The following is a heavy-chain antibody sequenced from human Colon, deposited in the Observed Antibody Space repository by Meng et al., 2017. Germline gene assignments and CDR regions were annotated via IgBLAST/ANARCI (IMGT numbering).Heavy chain of an antibody. CDR3: AREDGSIGFTPAGQ. V-gene: IGHV4-4*02. CDR1: GGSISSTNW. Sequence: VHLQEAGPGLVKPSGTLSLTCAVSGGSISSTNWWSWIRQPPGKGLEWIGEISQSGSSNYNPSLKSRVTMSLDKFKNHFFLNLSSVSAADTAVYYCAREDGSIGFTPAGQWGQGTLVTVSS. D-gene: IGHD1-26*01. CDR2: ISQSGSS. J-gene: IGHJ1*01.